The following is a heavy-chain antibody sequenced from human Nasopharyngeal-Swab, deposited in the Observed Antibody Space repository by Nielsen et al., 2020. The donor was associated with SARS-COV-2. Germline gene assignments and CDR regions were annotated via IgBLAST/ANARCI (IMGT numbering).Heavy chain of an antibody. CDR3: AKASSYIGELLYYYYYMDV. V-gene: IGHV3-23*01. CDR2: ISGSGGST. Sequence: GESLKISCAASGFTFSSYAMSWVRQAPGKGLEWVSAISGSGGSTYYADSVKGRFTISRDNSKNTLYLQMNSLRAEDTAVYYCAKASSYIGELLYYYYYMDVWGKGTTVTVSS. J-gene: IGHJ6*03. CDR1: GFTFSSYA. D-gene: IGHD3-10*01.